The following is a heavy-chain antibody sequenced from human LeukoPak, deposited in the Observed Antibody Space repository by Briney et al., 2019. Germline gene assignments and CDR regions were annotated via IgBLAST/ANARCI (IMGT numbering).Heavy chain of an antibody. V-gene: IGHV3-48*03. D-gene: IGHD2-15*01. CDR2: ISSSGSTI. CDR3: ARGDSVAAFDI. J-gene: IGHJ3*02. Sequence: GGSLRLSCAASGFTFSSYEMNWVRQAPGKGLEWLSYISSSGSTIYYADSVKGRFTISRDNAKNSLYLQVNSLRAEDSAVYSCARGDSVAAFDIWGRGTMVTVSS. CDR1: GFTFSSYE.